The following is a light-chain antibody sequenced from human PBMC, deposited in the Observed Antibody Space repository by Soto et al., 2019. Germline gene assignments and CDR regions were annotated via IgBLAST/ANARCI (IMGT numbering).Light chain of an antibody. CDR2: YTS. J-gene: IGKJ1*01. CDR3: HQRQSWPRT. V-gene: IGKV3-11*01. Sequence: EIVFTQSPATLSSSPGETATLSCRASQYVGTRLAWYQHKPGQAPRLLIYYTSNRATGIPARFSGSGSGTDFTLTISSLAPEDFAIYYCHQRQSWPRTFGQGTKVDIK. CDR1: QYVGTR.